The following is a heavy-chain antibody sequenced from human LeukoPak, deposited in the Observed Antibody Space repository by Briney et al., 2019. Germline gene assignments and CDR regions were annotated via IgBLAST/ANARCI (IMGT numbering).Heavy chain of an antibody. J-gene: IGHJ4*02. D-gene: IGHD2-15*01. CDR1: GGSISGSSYY. V-gene: IGHV4-39*07. CDR3: ARDTAVVVVAAPGGSFDY. Sequence: PSETLSLTCTVSGGSISGSSYYWGWIRQPPGKGLEWIGSIYYSGSTYYNPSLKSRVTISVDTSKNQFSLKLSSVTAADTAVYYCARDTAVVVVAAPGGSFDYWGQGTLVTVSS. CDR2: IYYSGST.